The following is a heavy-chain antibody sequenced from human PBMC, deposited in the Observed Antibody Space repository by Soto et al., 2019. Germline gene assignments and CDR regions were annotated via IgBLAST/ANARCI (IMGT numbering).Heavy chain of an antibody. CDR3: ARDGGYDYGPPYYYYGMDV. J-gene: IGHJ6*02. CDR1: GGSISSGGYY. D-gene: IGHD4-17*01. CDR2: IYYSGST. Sequence: QVQLQESGPGLVKPSQTLSLTCTVSGGSISSGGYYWSWIRQHPGKGLEWIGYIYYSGSTYYNPSLKSRVTISVDTSKNQFSLKLSSVTAADTALYYCARDGGYDYGPPYYYYGMDVWGQGTTVTVSS. V-gene: IGHV4-31*03.